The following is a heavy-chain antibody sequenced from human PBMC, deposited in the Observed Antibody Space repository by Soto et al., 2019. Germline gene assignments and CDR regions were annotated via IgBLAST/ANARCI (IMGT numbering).Heavy chain of an antibody. Sequence: QITLKESGPTLVKPTQTLTLTCTFSGFSLSTSSVGVGWIRQPPGKALEWLALIYWNDDKRYIPSLKSRLTITKDTSKNQVVLTMTNMDPLDTATYYCAHSKDYGDSLPGWELRREEEYFDYWGQGTLVTVSS. CDR1: GFSLSTSSVG. CDR2: IYWNDDK. V-gene: IGHV2-5*01. CDR3: AHSKDYGDSLPGWELRREEEYFDY. D-gene: IGHD4-17*01. J-gene: IGHJ4*02.